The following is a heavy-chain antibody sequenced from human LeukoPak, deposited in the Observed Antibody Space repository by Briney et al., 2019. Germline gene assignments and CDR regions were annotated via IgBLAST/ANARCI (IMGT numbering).Heavy chain of an antibody. Sequence: GGSLRLSCAASGFTLSSYAMSWLRQAPGKGREWVSAISGSGGSTYYADSVKGRFTISRDNSKNTLYLQMNSLRAEDTAVYYCAKGGLAGRPDYWGQGTLVTVSS. CDR2: ISGSGGST. CDR3: AKGGLAGRPDY. CDR1: GFTLSSYA. J-gene: IGHJ4*02. V-gene: IGHV3-23*01. D-gene: IGHD6-25*01.